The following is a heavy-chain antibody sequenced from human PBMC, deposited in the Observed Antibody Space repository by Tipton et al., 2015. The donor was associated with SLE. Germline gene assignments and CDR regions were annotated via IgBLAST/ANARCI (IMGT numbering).Heavy chain of an antibody. V-gene: IGHV4-59*12. CDR1: GGSISSYY. CDR2: IYYSGST. Sequence: TLSLTCTVSGGSISSYYWSWIRQPPGEGLEWIGYIYYSGSTNYNPSLKSRVTISRDNAKNSLYLQMNSLRAEDTAVYYCARDRSLKGFDYWGQGTLVTVSS. CDR3: ARDRSLKGFDY. J-gene: IGHJ4*02.